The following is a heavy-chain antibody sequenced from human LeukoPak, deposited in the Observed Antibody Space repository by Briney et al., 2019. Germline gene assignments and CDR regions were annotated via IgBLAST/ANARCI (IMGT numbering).Heavy chain of an antibody. J-gene: IGHJ4*02. D-gene: IGHD6-13*01. Sequence: ASVKVSCKASGYTFTGYYMHWVRQAPGHGLEWMGWINPNSGGSNYAQKFQGRVTMTRDTSINTAYMEVNRLRSDDTAVYYCAILDRSIDYWGLGTLVTVSS. CDR1: GYTFTGYY. CDR2: INPNSGGS. CDR3: AILDRSIDY. V-gene: IGHV1-2*02.